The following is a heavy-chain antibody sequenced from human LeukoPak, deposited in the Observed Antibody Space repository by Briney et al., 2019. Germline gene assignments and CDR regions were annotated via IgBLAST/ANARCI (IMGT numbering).Heavy chain of an antibody. D-gene: IGHD3-9*01. CDR1: GYTFTSYD. Sequence: ASVKVSCKASGYTFTSYDINWVRQATGQGLEWMGRMNPNSSNTGYAQKFQGRVTMTRNTSISTAYMELSSLRSEDTAVYYCARGPTQYYDILTGYFYGAYYYGMDVWGQGTTVTVSS. J-gene: IGHJ6*02. CDR3: ARGPTQYYDILTGYFYGAYYYGMDV. V-gene: IGHV1-8*01. CDR2: MNPNSSNT.